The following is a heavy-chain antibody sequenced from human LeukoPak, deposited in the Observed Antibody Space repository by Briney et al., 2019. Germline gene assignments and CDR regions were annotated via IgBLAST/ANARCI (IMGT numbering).Heavy chain of an antibody. V-gene: IGHV4-39*01. Sequence: SETLSLTCTVSSVSISRTTYYWGWIRQPPGKGREWIGTIYYSGSTYYNPSLKSRVTISVDTSTNQFSLKLTSVTASDTAVYYCARGGDSYMYVWGKGTTVTVSS. J-gene: IGHJ6*03. CDR3: ARGGDSYMYV. CDR1: SVSISRTTYY. D-gene: IGHD3-16*01. CDR2: IYYSGST.